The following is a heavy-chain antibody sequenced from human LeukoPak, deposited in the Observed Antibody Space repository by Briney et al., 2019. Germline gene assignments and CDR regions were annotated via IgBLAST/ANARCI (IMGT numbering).Heavy chain of an antibody. Sequence: ASVKVSCKASGYTFTSYYMHWVRQAPGQGLEWMGIINPSGGSTSYAQKFQGRVTTTRDMSTSTVYMELSSLRSEDTAVYYCARDNSPVLRFLEWLSQNYFDYWGQGTLVTVSS. J-gene: IGHJ4*02. CDR1: GYTFTSYY. D-gene: IGHD3-3*01. V-gene: IGHV1-46*01. CDR2: INPSGGST. CDR3: ARDNSPVLRFLEWLSQNYFDY.